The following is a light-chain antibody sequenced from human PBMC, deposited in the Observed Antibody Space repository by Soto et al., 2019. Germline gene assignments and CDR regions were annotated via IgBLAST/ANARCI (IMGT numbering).Light chain of an antibody. CDR1: SSNIGAGYD. CDR3: QSYDISLSVVV. CDR2: GNT. V-gene: IGLV1-40*01. Sequence: QPVLTQPPSVSGAPGQRASISCTGSSSNIGAGYDVHWYQQLPGAAPKLLISGNTNRPSGVPDRFSGSKSGTSASLAITGLQAEDEADYYCQSYDISLSVVVFGGGTQLTVL. J-gene: IGLJ2*01.